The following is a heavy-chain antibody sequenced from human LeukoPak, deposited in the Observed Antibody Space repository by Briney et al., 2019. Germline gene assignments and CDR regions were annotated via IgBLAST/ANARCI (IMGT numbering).Heavy chain of an antibody. V-gene: IGHV4-34*01. CDR3: ARDKYSNRRYYYYGMDV. CDR1: GGSFSGYY. D-gene: IGHD4-11*01. J-gene: IGHJ6*02. Sequence: PSETLSLTCAVYGGSFSGYYWSWIRQPPGKGLEWIGEINHSGSTNYNPSLKSRVTISVDTSKNQFSLKLSSVTAADTAVYYCARDKYSNRRYYYYGMDVWGQGTTVTVSS. CDR2: INHSGST.